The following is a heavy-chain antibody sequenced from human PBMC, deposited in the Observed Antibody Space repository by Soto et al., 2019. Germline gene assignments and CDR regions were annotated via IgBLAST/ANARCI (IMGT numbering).Heavy chain of an antibody. Sequence: SVKVSCKASGGTFSSYTISWVRQAPGQGLEWMGRIIPILGIANYAQKFQGRVTITADKSTSTAYMELSSLTPEDTAVYFCARDRWVTTRGVDDRGQGTLVTVSS. CDR2: IIPILGIA. J-gene: IGHJ4*02. D-gene: IGHD4-17*01. CDR1: GGTFSSYT. CDR3: ARDRWVTTRGVDD. V-gene: IGHV1-69*04.